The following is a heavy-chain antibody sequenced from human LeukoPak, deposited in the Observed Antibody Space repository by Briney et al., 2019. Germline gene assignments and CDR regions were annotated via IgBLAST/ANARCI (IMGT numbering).Heavy chain of an antibody. CDR1: GGTFSSYA. CDR2: IIPILGIA. CDR3: ARLPGREDY. J-gene: IGHJ4*02. Sequence: VASVKVSCKASGGTFSSYAISWVRQAPGQGLEWMGRIIPILGIANYAQKFQGRVTITADKSTSTAYMELSSLRSKDTAVYYCARLPGREDYWGQGTLVTVSS. D-gene: IGHD1-14*01. V-gene: IGHV1-69*04.